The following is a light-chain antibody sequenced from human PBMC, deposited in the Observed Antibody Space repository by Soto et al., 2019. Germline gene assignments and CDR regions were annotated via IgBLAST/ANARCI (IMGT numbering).Light chain of an antibody. J-gene: IGLJ1*01. V-gene: IGLV2-14*01. CDR2: EVS. CDR1: SSDVGGYNY. CDR3: ASYASDVTYV. Sequence: QSVLTQPASVSGSPGQSITISCTGTSSDVGGYNYVSWYQLHPGKAPKLMIHEVSERPSGVSNRFSGSKSGNTASLTISGLHAEDEADYYYASYASDVTYVFGSGTKVTVL.